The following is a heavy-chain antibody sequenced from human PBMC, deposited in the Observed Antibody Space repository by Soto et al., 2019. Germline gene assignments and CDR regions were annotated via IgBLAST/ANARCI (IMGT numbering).Heavy chain of an antibody. D-gene: IGHD3-22*01. CDR2: IYHSGST. CDR3: ARDDSSEYGMDV. CDR1: GGSISSSNW. V-gene: IGHV4-4*02. J-gene: IGHJ6*02. Sequence: SETLSLTCAVSGGSISSSNWWSWVRQPPGKGLEWIGEIYHSGSTNYNPSLKSRVTISVDKSKNQFSLKLSSVTAADTAVHYCARDDSSEYGMDVWGQGXTVTVYS.